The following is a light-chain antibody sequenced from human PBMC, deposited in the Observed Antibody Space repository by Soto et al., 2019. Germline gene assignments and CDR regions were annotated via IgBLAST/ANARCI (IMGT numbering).Light chain of an antibody. V-gene: IGLV2-23*02. CDR2: EVT. CDR1: NSDVGSYNL. CDR3: CSYAGSNTLL. J-gene: IGLJ2*01. Sequence: QSALTQAASVSGSPGQSITISCTGTNSDVGSYNLVSWYQQYPGEAPKLMIYEVTKRPSGVSNRFSGSKSGNTASLTISGLQAEDEADYYCCSYAGSNTLLFGGGTKLTVL.